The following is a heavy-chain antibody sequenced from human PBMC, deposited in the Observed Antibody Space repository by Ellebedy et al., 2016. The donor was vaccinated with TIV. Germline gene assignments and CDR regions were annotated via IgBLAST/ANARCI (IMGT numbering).Heavy chain of an antibody. Sequence: SETLSLIXAVYGGSFSGYYWSWIRQPPGKGLEWIGEINHSGSTNYNPSLKSRVTISVDTSKNQFSLKLSSVTAADTAVYYCARDLRPPLGYDSSGYYQEYYYGMDVWGQGTTVTVSS. CDR2: INHSGST. CDR1: GGSFSGYY. CDR3: ARDLRPPLGYDSSGYYQEYYYGMDV. D-gene: IGHD3-22*01. V-gene: IGHV4-34*01. J-gene: IGHJ6*02.